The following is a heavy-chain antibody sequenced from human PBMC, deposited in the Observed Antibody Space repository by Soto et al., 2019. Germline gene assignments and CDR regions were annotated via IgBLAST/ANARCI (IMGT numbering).Heavy chain of an antibody. CDR3: ARDGNAYSSSWYGWFDP. CDR1: GGSISSYY. D-gene: IGHD6-13*01. J-gene: IGHJ5*02. Sequence: SETLSLTCTVSGGSISSYYWSWIRQPPGKGLEWIGYIYYSGSTNYNPSLKSRVTISVDTSKNQFSLKLSSVTAADTAVYYCARDGNAYSSSWYGWFDPWGQGTLVTVSS. CDR2: IYYSGST. V-gene: IGHV4-59*01.